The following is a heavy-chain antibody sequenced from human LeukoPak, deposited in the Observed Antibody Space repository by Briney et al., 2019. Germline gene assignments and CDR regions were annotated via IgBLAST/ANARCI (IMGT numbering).Heavy chain of an antibody. CDR2: INHSGST. Sequence: SETLSLTCAVYGGSFSGYYWSWIRQPPGKGLEWIGEINHSGSTNYSPSLKSRVTISVDTSKNQFSLKLSSVTAADTAVYYCARGRKPYYYGSGGYPKAPYFDYWGQGTLVTVSS. J-gene: IGHJ4*02. CDR1: GGSFSGYY. V-gene: IGHV4-34*01. CDR3: ARGRKPYYYGSGGYPKAPYFDY. D-gene: IGHD3-10*01.